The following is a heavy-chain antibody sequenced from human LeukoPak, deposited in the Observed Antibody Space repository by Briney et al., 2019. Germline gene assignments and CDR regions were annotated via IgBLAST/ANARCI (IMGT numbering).Heavy chain of an antibody. Sequence: ASVKVSCKVSGYTLTELSIHWVRQAPGKGLEWMGDFDPEDAETIYAQKFQGRVTMTEDTSTDTAYMDLSSLRSEDTAVYYCATAVFGATFDYWGQGTLVTVSS. J-gene: IGHJ4*02. D-gene: IGHD3-10*02. CDR3: ATAVFGATFDY. CDR1: GYTLTELS. CDR2: FDPEDAET. V-gene: IGHV1-24*01.